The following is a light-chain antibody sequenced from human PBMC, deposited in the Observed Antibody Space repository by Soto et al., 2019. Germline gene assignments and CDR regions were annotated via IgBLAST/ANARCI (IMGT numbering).Light chain of an antibody. V-gene: IGLV7-46*01. Sequence: QAVVTQEPSLTVSPGGTVTLTCGSSTGALTSGHFPYWYQQKPGQAPRALIYDTSSKHSWTPGRFSGSLLGGKAALTLSGAQPEDEPEYYCLLAFGSARVFGGGTKVTVL. J-gene: IGLJ3*02. CDR2: DTS. CDR3: LLAFGSARV. CDR1: TGALTSGHF.